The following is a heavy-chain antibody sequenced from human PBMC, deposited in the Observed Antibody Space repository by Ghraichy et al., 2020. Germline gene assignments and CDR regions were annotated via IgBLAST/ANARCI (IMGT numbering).Heavy chain of an antibody. CDR2: ISYDGSNK. D-gene: IGHD2-2*01. CDR1: GFTFSSYA. J-gene: IGHJ4*02. Sequence: GGSLRLSCAASGFTFSSYAMHWVRQAPGKGLEWVAVISYDGSNKYYADSVKGRFTISRDNSKNTLYLQMNSLRAEDTAVYYCARDGILWGYCSSTSCFPPMDYWGQGTLVTVSS. V-gene: IGHV3-30*04. CDR3: ARDGILWGYCSSTSCFPPMDY.